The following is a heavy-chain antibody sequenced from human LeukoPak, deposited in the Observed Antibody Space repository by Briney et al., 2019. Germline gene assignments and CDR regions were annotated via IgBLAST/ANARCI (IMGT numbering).Heavy chain of an antibody. Sequence: GGSLRLSWSASGFTFSSFSMFWVRQAPGEGLEYVSGISSDGGRTNYADSVKARFTISRDNSKVTLYRQMTSLRPEDTAIYYCVKDPSGNYFYFDYWGQGTLVTVSS. V-gene: IGHV3-64D*09. D-gene: IGHD1-26*01. J-gene: IGHJ4*02. CDR2: ISSDGGRT. CDR1: GFTFSSFS. CDR3: VKDPSGNYFYFDY.